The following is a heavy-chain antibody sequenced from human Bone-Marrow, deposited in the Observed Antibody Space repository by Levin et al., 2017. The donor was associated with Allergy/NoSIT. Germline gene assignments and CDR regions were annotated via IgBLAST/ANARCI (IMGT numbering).Heavy chain of an antibody. V-gene: IGHV3-21*01. CDR3: ARDREVNPPFDY. J-gene: IGHJ4*02. D-gene: IGHD4-23*01. Sequence: PGGSLRLSCTASGFTFNLYGMNWVRQAPGKGLEWVSSISGSGSYIYYADSVKARFTISRDNAKNSLYLQMNSLRAEDTAMYYCARDREVNPPFDYWGQGTLVAVSS. CDR2: ISGSGSYI. CDR1: GFTFNLYG.